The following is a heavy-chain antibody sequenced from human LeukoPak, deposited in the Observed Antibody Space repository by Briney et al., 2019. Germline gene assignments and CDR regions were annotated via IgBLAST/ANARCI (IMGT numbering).Heavy chain of an antibody. CDR3: ARGEVVVVPAAGMGAFVI. CDR1: GGTFSSYA. D-gene: IGHD2-2*01. Sequence: ASVKVSCKASGGTFSSYAISWVRQAPGQGLEWMGGIIPIFGTANYAQKFQGRVTITTDESTSTAYMELSSLRSEDTAVYYCARGEVVVVPAAGMGAFVIWGQGTMVTVSS. V-gene: IGHV1-69*05. J-gene: IGHJ3*02. CDR2: IIPIFGTA.